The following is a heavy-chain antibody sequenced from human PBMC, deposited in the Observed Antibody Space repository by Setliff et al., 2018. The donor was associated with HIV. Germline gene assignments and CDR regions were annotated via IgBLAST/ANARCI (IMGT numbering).Heavy chain of an antibody. Sequence: PSETLSLTCAVSGHSISSAYYWGWIRQPPGKGLELIVVLSDIGSTFHNPSLKSRATISVDTSNNQFSLRLSSVTAADTAVYYCARHMEFYYYYMDVWGKGTTVTVSS. D-gene: IGHD1-1*01. CDR3: ARHMEFYYYYMDV. CDR1: GHSISSAYY. CDR2: LSDIGST. V-gene: IGHV4-38-2*01. J-gene: IGHJ6*03.